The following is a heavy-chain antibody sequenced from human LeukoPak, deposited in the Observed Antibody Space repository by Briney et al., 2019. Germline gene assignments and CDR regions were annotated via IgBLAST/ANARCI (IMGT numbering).Heavy chain of an antibody. J-gene: IGHJ3*02. CDR3: ARSRWELAYDAFDI. D-gene: IGHD1-26*01. CDR1: GFTVSSNY. CDR2: IYYSGST. Sequence: GSLRLSCAASGFTVSSNYMSWVRQAPGKGLEWIGSIYYSGSTYYNPSLKSRVTISVDTSKNQFSLKLSSVTAADTAVYYCARSRWELAYDAFDIWGQGTMVTVSS. V-gene: IGHV4-39*07.